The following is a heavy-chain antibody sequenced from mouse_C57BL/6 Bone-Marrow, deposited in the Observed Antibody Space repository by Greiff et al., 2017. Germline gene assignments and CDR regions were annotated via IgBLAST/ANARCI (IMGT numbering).Heavy chain of an antibody. V-gene: IGHV1-55*01. CDR2: IYPGSGST. CDR1: GYTFTSYW. D-gene: IGHD2-5*01. CDR3: ARPYYSNYWYFDV. J-gene: IGHJ1*03. Sequence: QVQLQQPGAELVKPGASVKMSCKASGYTFTSYWITWVKQRPGQGLEWIGDIYPGSGSTNYNEKFKSKATLTVDTSSCTAYMQLSSLTSEASAVYYCARPYYSNYWYFDVWGTGTTVTVSS.